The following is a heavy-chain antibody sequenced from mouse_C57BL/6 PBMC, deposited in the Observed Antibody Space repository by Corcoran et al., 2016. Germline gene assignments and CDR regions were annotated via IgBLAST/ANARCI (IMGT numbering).Heavy chain of an antibody. V-gene: IGHV9-3*01. D-gene: IGHD4-1*01. CDR2: INTYSGVP. CDR1: GYTFTTYG. Sequence: QIQLVQSGPELKKPGETVKISCKASGYTFTTYGMSWVKQAPGKGLKWMGWINTYSGVPTYADDFKGRFAFSLETSASTAYLQINNLKNEDTATYFCARRETGMSAYWGQGTLVTVSA. J-gene: IGHJ3*01. CDR3: ARRETGMSAY.